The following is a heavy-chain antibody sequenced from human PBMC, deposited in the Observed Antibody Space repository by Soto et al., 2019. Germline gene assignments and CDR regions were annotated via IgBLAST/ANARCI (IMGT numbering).Heavy chain of an antibody. V-gene: IGHV3-15*01. J-gene: IGHJ4*02. CDR2: LKSEAAGGTT. CDR3: SYDSSRGDC. D-gene: IGHD3-22*01. Sequence: GGSLRLSCAASGFAFSSAWMSWVRQAPGKGLEWVGRLKSEAAGGTTDYAAPVKGRFTISRDDSKNTLYLQMNSLKTDDTAVYYCSYDSSRGDCWGLGTLVTVSS. CDR1: GFAFSSAW.